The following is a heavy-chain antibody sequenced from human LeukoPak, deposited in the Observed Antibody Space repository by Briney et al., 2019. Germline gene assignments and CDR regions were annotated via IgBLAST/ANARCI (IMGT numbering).Heavy chain of an antibody. CDR3: ARAGGIVVVPAAIRGAYFDY. CDR1: GFAFSSYA. D-gene: IGHD2-2*01. V-gene: IGHV3-30-3*01. J-gene: IGHJ4*02. CDR2: ISYDGTNK. Sequence: AGGSLRPSCAASGFAFSSYAMHWVRQAPGKGLEWVAVISYDGTNKYYTDSVKGRFTISRDNSKNTLYLQMNSLRAEDTAVYYCARAGGIVVVPAAIRGAYFDYWGQGTLVTVSS.